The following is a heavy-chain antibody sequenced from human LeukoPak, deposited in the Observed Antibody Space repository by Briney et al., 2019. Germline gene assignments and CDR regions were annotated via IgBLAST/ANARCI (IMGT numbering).Heavy chain of an antibody. CDR2: ISYDGSNK. CDR3: AKGPYHSSAYELEFDH. D-gene: IGHD3-22*01. J-gene: IGHJ4*02. Sequence: GGSLRLSCAASGFTFSSYGMHWVRQAPGKGLEWVAVISYDGSNKYYADSVKGRFTISRDNSKNTLYLQMNSLRAEDTAVYYCAKGPYHSSAYELEFDHWGQGTQVTVSS. CDR1: GFTFSSYG. V-gene: IGHV3-30*18.